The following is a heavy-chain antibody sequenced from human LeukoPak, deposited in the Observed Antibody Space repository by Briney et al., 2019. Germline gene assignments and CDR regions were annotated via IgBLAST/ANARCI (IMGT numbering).Heavy chain of an antibody. CDR3: ARGYCSSTTCPTDY. V-gene: IGHV3-21*01. CDR1: GFTFSSYS. J-gene: IGHJ4*02. D-gene: IGHD2-2*01. CDR2: ISSSSSYV. Sequence: PGGSLRLSCGASGFTFSSYSMNWVRQAPGKGLEWVSSISSSSSYVYYADSVKGRFTISRDNAKNSLYLQMNSLGVEDTAVYYCARGYCSSTTCPTDYWGQGTLVTVSS.